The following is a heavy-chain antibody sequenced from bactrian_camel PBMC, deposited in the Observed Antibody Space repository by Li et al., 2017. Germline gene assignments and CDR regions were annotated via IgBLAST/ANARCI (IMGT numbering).Heavy chain of an antibody. CDR1: GFTFSSYA. J-gene: IGHJ7*01. Sequence: VQLVESGGGLVQPGGSLRLSCAASGFTFSSYAMNWLRQAPGKGLEWVSTINSGGGNTYYADSVKGRFTISRDNAKNTLYLQMNSLNTEDTAIYYCTRDVAGNYYGLDYWGKGTQVTVS. CDR2: INSGGGNT. D-gene: IGHD6*01. V-gene: IGHV3S31*01.